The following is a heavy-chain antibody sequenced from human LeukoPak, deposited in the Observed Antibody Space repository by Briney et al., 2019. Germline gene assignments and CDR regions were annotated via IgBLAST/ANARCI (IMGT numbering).Heavy chain of an antibody. Sequence: GEPLQISSKGSGYRFTNYRIAGVRQQPGKGLEWMGIIYPGDSGTRYSPSFQGQVTISADKSITTAYLQWSSLKASDTAVYYCARHERYSAYDSYYYHYMDVWGKGTTVTVSS. CDR2: IYPGDSGT. CDR1: GYRFTNYR. CDR3: ARHERYSAYDSYYYHYMDV. J-gene: IGHJ6*03. D-gene: IGHD5-12*01. V-gene: IGHV5-51*01.